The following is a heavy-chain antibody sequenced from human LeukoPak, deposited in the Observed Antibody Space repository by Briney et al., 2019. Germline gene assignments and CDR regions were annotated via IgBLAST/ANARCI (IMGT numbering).Heavy chain of an antibody. Sequence: GSLRLSCEASGFTFNNYWMSWVRQSPGKGLEWIGEVNHSGSTNYNPSLKSRVTISVDTSKNQFSLKLSSVTAADTAVYYCAGGNYDSSGYYFDYWGQGTLVTVSS. CDR1: GFTFNNYW. CDR3: AGGNYDSSGYYFDY. CDR2: VNHSGST. J-gene: IGHJ4*02. V-gene: IGHV4-34*08. D-gene: IGHD3-22*01.